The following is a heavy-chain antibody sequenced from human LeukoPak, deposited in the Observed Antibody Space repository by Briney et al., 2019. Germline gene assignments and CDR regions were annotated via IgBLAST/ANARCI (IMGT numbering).Heavy chain of an antibody. V-gene: IGHV1-69*13. Sequence: SVKVSCKASGGTFSSYAISWVRQAPGQGLEWMGGIIPIFGTANYAQKFQGRVTITADESTSTAYMELSSLRSEDTAVYYCTSSKVTTSVGTIDYWGQGTLVTVSS. CDR1: GGTFSSYA. D-gene: IGHD4-11*01. J-gene: IGHJ4*02. CDR2: IIPIFGTA. CDR3: TSSKVTTSVGTIDY.